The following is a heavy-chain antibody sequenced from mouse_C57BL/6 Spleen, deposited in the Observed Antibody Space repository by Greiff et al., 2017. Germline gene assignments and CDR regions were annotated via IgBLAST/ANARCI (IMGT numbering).Heavy chain of an antibody. Sequence: QVQLQQSGAELVKPGASVKISCKASGYAFSSYWMHWVKQRPGKGLEWIGPIYPGDGDTNYNGKFKGKATLTADKSSSTAYMQLSSLTSEDSAVDFWAREGRYEGYPCLFAYWGQGPLVTVSA. D-gene: IGHD2-3*01. CDR3: AREGRYEGYPCLFAY. CDR2: IYPGDGDT. V-gene: IGHV1-80*01. J-gene: IGHJ3*01. CDR1: GYAFSSYW.